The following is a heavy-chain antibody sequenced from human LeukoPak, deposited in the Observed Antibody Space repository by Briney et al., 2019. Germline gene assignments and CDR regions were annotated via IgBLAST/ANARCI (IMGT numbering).Heavy chain of an antibody. Sequence: GGSLRLSCAASGFTVSSNYMSWVRQAPGKGLEWVAVIWYDGSNKYYADSVKGRFTISRDNSKNTLYLQMNSLRAEDTAVYYCARDALFGVATNWFDPWGQGTLVTVSS. D-gene: IGHD3-3*01. CDR2: IWYDGSNK. V-gene: IGHV3-33*08. CDR1: GFTVSSNY. CDR3: ARDALFGVATNWFDP. J-gene: IGHJ5*02.